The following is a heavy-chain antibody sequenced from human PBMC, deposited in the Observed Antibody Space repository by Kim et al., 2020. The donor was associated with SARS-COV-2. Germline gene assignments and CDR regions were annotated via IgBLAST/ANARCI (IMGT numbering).Heavy chain of an antibody. D-gene: IGHD5-18*01. CDR1: GYTLTELS. V-gene: IGHV1-24*01. CDR2: FDPEDGET. J-gene: IGHJ5*02. CDR3: ATAGQLWLRGWFDP. Sequence: ASLKVSCKVSGYTLTELSMHWVRQVPGKGLEWMGGFDPEDGETIYAQKFQGRVTMTEDTSTDTAYMELSSLRSEDTAVYYCATAGQLWLRGWFDPWGQGTLVTVSS.